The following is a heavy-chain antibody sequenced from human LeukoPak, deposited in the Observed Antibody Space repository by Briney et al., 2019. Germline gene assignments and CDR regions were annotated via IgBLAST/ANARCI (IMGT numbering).Heavy chain of an antibody. V-gene: IGHV4-39*01. Sequence: SETLSLTCTVSGGSISSSFYYWGWIRQPPGTGLEWIGSIYYSGSTYYNPSLKSRVTITVDTSKNQFSLKLSSVTAADTALYYCAKHYMGSSYNHSLDCWGQGTLVTVSS. CDR2: IYYSGST. CDR1: GGSISSSFYY. D-gene: IGHD3-10*01. CDR3: AKHYMGSSYNHSLDC. J-gene: IGHJ4*02.